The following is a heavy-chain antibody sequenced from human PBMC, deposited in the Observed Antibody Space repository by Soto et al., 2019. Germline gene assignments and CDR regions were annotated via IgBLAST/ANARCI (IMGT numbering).Heavy chain of an antibody. V-gene: IGHV3-23*01. Sequence: GGSLRLSCAASGFTFSSYAMSWVRQAPGKGLEWVSAISGSGGSTYYADSVKGRFTISRDNSKNTLYLQMNSLRAEDTAVYYCAKDPPLTDYDFWSGNPGAGKDNWFDPWGQGTLVTVSS. D-gene: IGHD3-3*01. CDR3: AKDPPLTDYDFWSGNPGAGKDNWFDP. CDR2: ISGSGGST. CDR1: GFTFSSYA. J-gene: IGHJ5*02.